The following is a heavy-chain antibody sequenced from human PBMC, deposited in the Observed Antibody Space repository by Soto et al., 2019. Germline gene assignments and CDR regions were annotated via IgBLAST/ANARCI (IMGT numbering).Heavy chain of an antibody. V-gene: IGHV1-3*01. J-gene: IGHJ6*02. CDR3: ARDQYDFWSGYYSAGYHQYGLDV. Sequence: ASVKVAWKASGYTFTSYAMHWVRQAPGQRLEWMGWINAGNGNTKYSQKFQGRVTITRDTSASTAYMELSSLRSEDTAVYYCARDQYDFWSGYYSAGYHQYGLDVSGQGTT. CDR1: GYTFTSYA. D-gene: IGHD3-3*01. CDR2: INAGNGNT.